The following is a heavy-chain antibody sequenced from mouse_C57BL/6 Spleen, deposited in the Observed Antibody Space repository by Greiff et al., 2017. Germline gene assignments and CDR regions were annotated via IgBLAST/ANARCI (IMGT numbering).Heavy chain of an antibody. CDR3: ARKAGGIYYYGSSYDWYFDV. Sequence: QVQLQQPGAELVKPGASVTMSCKASGYTFTSYWLTWVKQRPGQGLEWIGDIYPGCGSTNYNEQFNSKATLTVDTSSSTAYMQLSSLTSEDSSDYYCARKAGGIYYYGSSYDWYFDVWGTGTTVTVSS. V-gene: IGHV1-55*01. D-gene: IGHD1-1*01. CDR2: IYPGCGST. CDR1: GYTFTSYW. J-gene: IGHJ1*03.